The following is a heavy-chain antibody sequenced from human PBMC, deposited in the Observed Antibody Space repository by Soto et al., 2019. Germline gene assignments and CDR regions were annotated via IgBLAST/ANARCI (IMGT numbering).Heavy chain of an antibody. CDR1: GGSISTYY. CDR3: ARHGPGVPFDL. CDR2: IFYSGST. D-gene: IGHD3-10*01. Sequence: SETLSLTCTVSGGSISTYYWSWIRLPPGKGLDWIGYIFYSGSTKYNPSLKSRVTISVDTFKNQFSLNLTSVTAADTAVYYCARHGPGVPFDLWGQGTLVTVSS. J-gene: IGHJ5*02. V-gene: IGHV4-59*08.